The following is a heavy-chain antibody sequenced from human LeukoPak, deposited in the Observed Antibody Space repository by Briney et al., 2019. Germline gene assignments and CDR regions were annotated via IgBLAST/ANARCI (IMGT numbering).Heavy chain of an antibody. Sequence: GGSLRLSCEASGFTFGNYAMNWVRQAPGKGLEWVGHIKSKTDGGTTDYAAPVAGRFTISRDDSKNTLYLQMNSLKIEDTAVYFCATATTLDYWGQGTLVTVSS. D-gene: IGHD4-11*01. CDR2: IKSKTDGGTT. CDR3: ATATTLDY. V-gene: IGHV3-15*07. J-gene: IGHJ4*02. CDR1: GFTFGNYA.